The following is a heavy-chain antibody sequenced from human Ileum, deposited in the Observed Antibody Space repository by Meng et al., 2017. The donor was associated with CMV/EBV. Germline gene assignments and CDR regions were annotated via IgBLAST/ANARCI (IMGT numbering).Heavy chain of an antibody. J-gene: IGHJ3*02. V-gene: IGHV3-66*03. CDR2: IYTSGTT. D-gene: IGHD5-24*01. CDR1: GVAVSSNF. Sequence: GGSLRLSCAASGVAVSSNFFSWVRQAPGKGLEWVSVIYTSGTTYYTESVNGRFTISRDGSKNMVYLQMISLRPEDTAMYYCARDLGPKHDYNWRAFDIWG. CDR3: ARDLGPKHDYNWRAFDI.